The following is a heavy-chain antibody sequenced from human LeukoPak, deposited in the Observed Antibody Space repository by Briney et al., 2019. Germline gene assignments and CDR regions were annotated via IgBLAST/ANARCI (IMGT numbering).Heavy chain of an antibody. Sequence: GGSLRLSCAASGFTFSSYAMSWVRQAPGKGLEWVSAISGSGGSTYYADSVKGRFTISRDNSKNTLYLQMNSLRAEDTAVYYCAKEGIGYCSSTSCLRNLDYWGQGTLVTVSS. D-gene: IGHD2-2*01. CDR2: ISGSGGST. V-gene: IGHV3-23*01. CDR3: AKEGIGYCSSTSCLRNLDY. J-gene: IGHJ4*02. CDR1: GFTFSSYA.